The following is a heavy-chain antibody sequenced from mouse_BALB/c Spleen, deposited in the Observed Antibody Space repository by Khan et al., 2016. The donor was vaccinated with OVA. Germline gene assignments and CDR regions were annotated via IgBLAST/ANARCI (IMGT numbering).Heavy chain of an antibody. J-gene: IGHJ3*01. CDR3: ARHNYGPFAY. D-gene: IGHD1-1*01. Sequence: EVELVESGGGLVKPGGPLKLSCTTSGFTFSTYAMSWVRQTPEKRLEWVATISSGGDYTYYPDSVKGRFTISRDNAKSTLYLQRSSLRSEATAMYYCARHNYGPFAYWGQGTLVTVSA. CDR2: ISSGGDYT. CDR1: GFTFSTYA. V-gene: IGHV5-9-3*01.